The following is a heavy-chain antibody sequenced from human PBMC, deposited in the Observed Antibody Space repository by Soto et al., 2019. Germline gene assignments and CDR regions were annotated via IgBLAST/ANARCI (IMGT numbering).Heavy chain of an antibody. CDR3: ARDGGYDSRGFDL. D-gene: IGHD5-12*01. CDR1: GGSISSGGYY. Sequence: SETLSLTCTVSGGSISSGGYYWSWIRQHPGKGLEWIGYIYCSGSTYYNPSLKSRVTISVDTSKNQFSLKLSSVTAADTAVYYCARDGGYDSRGFDLWGRGTLVTVSS. V-gene: IGHV4-31*03. CDR2: IYCSGST. J-gene: IGHJ2*01.